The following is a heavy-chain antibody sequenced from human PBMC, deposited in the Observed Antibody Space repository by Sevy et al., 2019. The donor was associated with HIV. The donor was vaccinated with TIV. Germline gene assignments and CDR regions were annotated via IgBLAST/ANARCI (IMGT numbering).Heavy chain of an antibody. CDR1: GFIFGDYT. V-gene: IGHV3-49*04. D-gene: IGHD1-26*01. Sequence: GGSLRLSCSPSGFIFGDYTVSWVRQAPGKGLEWIAFIRGKRNGETKEYAASVRGRFTISRDDSKSIAYLQMNSLKTGETAVYYCTRVEGAAEWGMDVWGQGTTVTVSS. CDR3: TRVEGAAEWGMDV. J-gene: IGHJ6*02. CDR2: IRGKRNGETK.